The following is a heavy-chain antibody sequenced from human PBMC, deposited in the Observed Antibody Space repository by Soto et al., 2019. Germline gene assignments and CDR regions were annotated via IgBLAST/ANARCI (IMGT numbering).Heavy chain of an antibody. V-gene: IGHV4-34*01. J-gene: IGHJ6*02. CDR1: GGSFSGYY. Sequence: QVQLQQWGAGLLKPSETLSLTCAVYGGSFSGYYWSWIRQPPGKGLEWIGEINQSGSTNYNPSLKSRFTISVDTSKNQFSLTLSSVTAADTAVYYCARGPHRSYYYYYGMDVWGQGTTVTVSS. CDR3: ARGPHRSYYYYYGMDV. CDR2: INQSGST.